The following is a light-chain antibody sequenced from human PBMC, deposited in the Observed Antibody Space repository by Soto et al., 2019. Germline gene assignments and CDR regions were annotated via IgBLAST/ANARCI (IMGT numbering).Light chain of an antibody. J-gene: IGKJ4*01. CDR1: QSISTW. CDR3: QQYNTYPLT. V-gene: IGKV1-5*03. CDR2: KAS. Sequence: DLQMTQSPSTLSASVGDRVTITCRASQSISTWLAWYQQKPGKAPNLLIYKASNLEGGVPSRFSGSGSGTEFNITISSLQPDDFATYYCQQYNTYPLTFGGGTTVEIK.